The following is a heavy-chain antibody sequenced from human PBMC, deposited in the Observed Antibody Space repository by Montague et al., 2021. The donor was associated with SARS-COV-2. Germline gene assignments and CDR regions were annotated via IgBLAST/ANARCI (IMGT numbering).Heavy chain of an antibody. Sequence: SETLSLTCTVSGGSISSYYWGWIRQPPGKGLEWIGYIYYSGSTNYNPSLKSRVTISVDTSKNQFSLKLSSVTAADTAVYYCARGVATEEGNWFDPWGQGTLVTVSS. CDR2: IYYSGST. CDR3: ARGVATEEGNWFDP. J-gene: IGHJ5*02. CDR1: GGSISSYY. D-gene: IGHD5-12*01. V-gene: IGHV4-59*13.